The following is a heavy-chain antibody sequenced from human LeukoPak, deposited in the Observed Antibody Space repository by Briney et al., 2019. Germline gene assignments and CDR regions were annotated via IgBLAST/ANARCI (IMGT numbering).Heavy chain of an antibody. CDR2: INPNSGGT. CDR3: ARGRGPTMIVVVAYFDY. D-gene: IGHD3-22*01. J-gene: IGHJ4*02. V-gene: IGHV1-2*06. CDR1: GYTFTGYY. Sequence: GASVKVSCKDSGYTFTGYYMHWVRQAPGQGLEWMGRINPNSGGTNYAQKFQGRVTMTRDTSISTAYMELSRLRSDDTAVYYCARGRGPTMIVVVAYFDYWGQGTLVTVSS.